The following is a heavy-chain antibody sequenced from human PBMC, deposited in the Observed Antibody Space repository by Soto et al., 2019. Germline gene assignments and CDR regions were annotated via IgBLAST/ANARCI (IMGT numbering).Heavy chain of an antibody. CDR1: GFTFSNYW. Sequence: GGSLRLSCAASGFTFSNYWMHWVRQAPGKGLVWVSRINSDGTRTNYADSVKGRFTISRDNAENTLYLQMNSLTAEDTAVYYCARVAVGYYYMDVWGKATTVTVSS. CDR3: ARVAVGYYYMDV. J-gene: IGHJ6*03. CDR2: INSDGTRT. V-gene: IGHV3-74*01.